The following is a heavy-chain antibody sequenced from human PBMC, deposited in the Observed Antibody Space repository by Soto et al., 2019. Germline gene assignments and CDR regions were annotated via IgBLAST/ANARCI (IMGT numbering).Heavy chain of an antibody. CDR2: IIPLFGTT. V-gene: IGHV1-69*01. Sequence: QGQLVQSGAEVKKPGSSVKVSCKTSGGTFSSYAITWVRHAPGQGLEWMGGIIPLFGTTNYAQKFQGRVTSAADESTITVYMELSSLTSEDTSVYYCARERGDYDSTAYYLRFSVDYWCQGTLVTVSS. D-gene: IGHD3-22*01. J-gene: IGHJ4*02. CDR1: GGTFSSYA. CDR3: ARERGDYDSTAYYLRFSVDY.